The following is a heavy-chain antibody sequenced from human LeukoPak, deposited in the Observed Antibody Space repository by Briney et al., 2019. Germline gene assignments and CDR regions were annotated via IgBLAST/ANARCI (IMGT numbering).Heavy chain of an antibody. CDR2: IYHSGST. V-gene: IGHV4-4*02. CDR3: ARVQGLIASFYYYYMDV. D-gene: IGHD2/OR15-2a*01. CDR1: GGSISSSNW. J-gene: IGHJ6*03. Sequence: PSETLSLTCAVSGGSISSSNWWSWVRQPPEKGLEWIGEIYHSGSTNYNPSLKSRVTISVDKSKNQFSLKLSSVTAADTAVYYCARVQGLIASFYYYYMDVWGKGTTVTVSS.